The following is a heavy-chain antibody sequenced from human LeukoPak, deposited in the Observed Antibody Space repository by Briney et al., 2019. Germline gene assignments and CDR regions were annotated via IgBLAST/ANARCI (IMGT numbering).Heavy chain of an antibody. CDR1: GFTFSSYS. V-gene: IGHV3-21*04. Sequence: GGSLRLSCAASGFTFSSYSMNWVRQAPGKGLEWVSSISSSSSYIYYADSVKGRFTISRDNAKNSLYLQMNSLRAEDTAVYYCARGPVVPAASGFDPWGQGTLVTVSS. J-gene: IGHJ5*02. CDR3: ARGPVVPAASGFDP. D-gene: IGHD2-2*01. CDR2: ISSSSSYI.